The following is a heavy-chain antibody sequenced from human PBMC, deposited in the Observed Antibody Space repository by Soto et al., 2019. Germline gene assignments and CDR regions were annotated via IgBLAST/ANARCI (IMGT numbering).Heavy chain of an antibody. D-gene: IGHD3-10*01. V-gene: IGHV4-39*01. Sequence: QLQVQESGPGLVKTSETLSLTCTVSGGSISSSSYYWGWIRQPPGKGLEWIGSIYYSGSTYYNPSLKSLVTISVDTSKNQFSLKLSSVTAADTAVYYCARLAMFRGVMMVPGWFDPWGQGTLVTVSS. CDR3: ARLAMFRGVMMVPGWFDP. J-gene: IGHJ5*02. CDR1: GGSISSSSYY. CDR2: IYYSGST.